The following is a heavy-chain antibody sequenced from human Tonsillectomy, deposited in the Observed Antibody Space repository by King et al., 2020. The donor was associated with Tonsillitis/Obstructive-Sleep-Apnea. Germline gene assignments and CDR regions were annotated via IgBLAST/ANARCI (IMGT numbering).Heavy chain of an antibody. CDR1: GYSFTSYW. CDR3: ARRYFDGHYYYYMDV. J-gene: IGHJ6*03. D-gene: IGHD3-9*01. V-gene: IGHV5-10-1*01. Sequence: VQLVESGAEVKKPGESLRISCKGSGYSFTSYWIDWVRQMPGKGLEWMGTIDPSDSYTNYSPSFQGHVTISADKSISTAYLQWSSLKASDTAMYYCARRYFDGHYYYYMDVWGKGTTLTVPS. CDR2: IDPSDSYT.